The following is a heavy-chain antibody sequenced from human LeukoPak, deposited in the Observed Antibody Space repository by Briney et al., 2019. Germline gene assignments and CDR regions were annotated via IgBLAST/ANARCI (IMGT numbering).Heavy chain of an antibody. V-gene: IGHV3-23*01. D-gene: IGHD2-2*01. Sequence: PGGSLRLSCAASGFTFSSYAMSWVRQAPGKGLEWVSAISGSGGSTYYADSVEGRFTISRDNSKNTLYLQMNSLRAEDTAVYYCAKGAVVVPAAPGDYWGQGTLVTVSS. J-gene: IGHJ4*02. CDR2: ISGSGGST. CDR1: GFTFSSYA. CDR3: AKGAVVVPAAPGDY.